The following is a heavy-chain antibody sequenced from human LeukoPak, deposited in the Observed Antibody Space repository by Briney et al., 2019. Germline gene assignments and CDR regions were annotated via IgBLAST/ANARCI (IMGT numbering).Heavy chain of an antibody. CDR2: ISYDGSNK. CDR1: GLIFRSYG. CDR3: AKDEGGFAVPRGDAFDI. V-gene: IGHV3-30*18. J-gene: IGHJ3*02. D-gene: IGHD3-16*01. Sequence: GGSLRLSCAVSGLIFRSYGMRWVRQAPGKGLEWVTVISYDGSNKYYADSVKGRFTISRDNSKSTLYLQMNSLRTEDTAVYYCAKDEGGFAVPRGDAFDIWGQGTTVTVSS.